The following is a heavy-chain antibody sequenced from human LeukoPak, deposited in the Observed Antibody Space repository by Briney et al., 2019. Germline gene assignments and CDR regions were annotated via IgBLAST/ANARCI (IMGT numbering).Heavy chain of an antibody. CDR3: AKLKINYYYYMDV. V-gene: IGHV3-30*02. CDR2: IRSDGRNK. D-gene: IGHD3-16*01. CDR1: GFTFSSYGMQFSTYG. Sequence: PGGSLRLSRAASGFTFSSYGMQFSTYGMHWVRQAPGKVLEWVAFIRSDGRNKYYSDSVKGRFTISRDNSKNTLYLQMNSLRAEDTAVYYCAKLKINYYYYMDVWGKGTTVIVSS. J-gene: IGHJ6*03.